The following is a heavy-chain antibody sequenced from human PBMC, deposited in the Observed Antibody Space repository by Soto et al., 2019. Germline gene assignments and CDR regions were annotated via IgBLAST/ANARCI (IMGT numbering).Heavy chain of an antibody. CDR1: GYTFTSYD. V-gene: IGHV1-8*01. Sequence: ASVKVFCKASGYTFTSYDINWVRQATGQGLEWMGWMNPNSGNTGYAQKFQGRVTMTRNTSISTAYMELSSLRSEDTAVYYCARADYVWGSYLIDYWGQGTLVTVSS. CDR3: ARADYVWGSYLIDY. D-gene: IGHD3-16*02. J-gene: IGHJ4*02. CDR2: MNPNSGNT.